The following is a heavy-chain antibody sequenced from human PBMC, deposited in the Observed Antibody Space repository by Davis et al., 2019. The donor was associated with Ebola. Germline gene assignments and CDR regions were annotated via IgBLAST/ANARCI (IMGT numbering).Heavy chain of an antibody. CDR1: GASFSGYY. CDR2: INHSGST. D-gene: IGHD3/OR15-3a*01. J-gene: IGHJ3*02. V-gene: IGHV4-34*01. CDR3: ARGGRGAFDI. Sequence: MPSETLSLTCAVYGASFSGYYWSWIRQPPGKGLEWIGEINHSGSTNYNPSFKSRVTISVDKSTNQFSLKLSSVTAADTAVYYCARGGRGAFDIWGQGTMVTVSS.